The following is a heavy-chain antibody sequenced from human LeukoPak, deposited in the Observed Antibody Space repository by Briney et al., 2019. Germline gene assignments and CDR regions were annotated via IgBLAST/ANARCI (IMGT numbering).Heavy chain of an antibody. J-gene: IGHJ5*02. CDR1: GFTFSSYA. V-gene: IGHV3-64*01. CDR3: ARDQYYDFWSGLNWFDP. CDR2: ISSNGGST. D-gene: IGHD3-3*01. Sequence: GESLKISCAASGFTFSSYAMHWVRQAPGKGLEYVSAISSNGGSTYYANSVKGRFTISRDNSKNTLYLQMGSLRAEDMAVYYCARDQYYDFWSGLNWFDPWGQGTLVTVSS.